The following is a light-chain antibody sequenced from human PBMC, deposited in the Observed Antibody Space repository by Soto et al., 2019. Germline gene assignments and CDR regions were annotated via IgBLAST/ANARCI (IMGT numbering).Light chain of an antibody. CDR2: KVS. CDR1: QSLLHSDGNTY. CDR3: MPATQSHWT. V-gene: IGKV2-24*01. Sequence: DIGMTQTPLSSPITLGQAASISCRSSQSLLHSDGNTYLSWFQQRPGQPPRLLIYKVSDRFSGVPDRFSGSGAGTDFTLTISRVEAEDVGIYYCMPATQSHWTFGQGTKVDIK. J-gene: IGKJ1*01.